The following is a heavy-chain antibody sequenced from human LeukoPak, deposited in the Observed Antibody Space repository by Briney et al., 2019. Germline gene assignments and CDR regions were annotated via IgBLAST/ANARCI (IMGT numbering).Heavy chain of an antibody. D-gene: IGHD3-10*01. CDR1: GASITSSSYC. CDR2: ICYSGST. J-gene: IGHJ5*02. V-gene: IGHV4-39*01. Sequence: SETLSLTCTVSGASITSSSYCWGWIRQPPWKGLEWIGSICYSGSTYYNASLKSRVTISVDTSRTHFSLKLSSVTAADTAVYYCARHSTLLWFGELGNNWFDPWGQGTLVTVSS. CDR3: ARHSTLLWFGELGNNWFDP.